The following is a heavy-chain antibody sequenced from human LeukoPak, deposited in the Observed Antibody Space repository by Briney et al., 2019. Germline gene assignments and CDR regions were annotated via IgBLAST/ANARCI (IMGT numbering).Heavy chain of an antibody. D-gene: IGHD2-2*03. CDR1: GFTFIRSW. J-gene: IGHJ4*02. V-gene: IGHV3-15*01. CDR3: ATDLRFGYCTATSCANY. CDR2: IRSTPDGGAT. Sequence: GGSLRLSCAASGFTFIRSWMTWVRQAPGKGLEWVGRIRSTPDGGATDYAAPVKGRFTISRDDSKNTLYLQMSSLRTEDTAVYYCATDLRFGYCTATSCANYWGQGTLVTVSS.